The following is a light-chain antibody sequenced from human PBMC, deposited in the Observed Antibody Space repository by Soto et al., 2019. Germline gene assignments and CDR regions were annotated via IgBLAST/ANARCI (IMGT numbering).Light chain of an antibody. CDR3: SSYISSSTVV. V-gene: IGLV2-14*01. CDR2: EVS. CDR1: MRDVCAYNL. J-gene: IGLJ2*01. Sequence: QSVLTQPASVSGSPGQSITISCAGTMRDVCAYNLVSWYQQHPGKAPRLMIYEVSHRPSGVSNRFSGSKSGNTASLTISGLQAEDDSDYYCSSYISSSTVVFGGGTKQTL.